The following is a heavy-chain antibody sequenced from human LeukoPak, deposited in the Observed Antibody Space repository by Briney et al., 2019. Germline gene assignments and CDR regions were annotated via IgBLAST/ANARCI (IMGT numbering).Heavy chain of an antibody. CDR1: GFTFSSYA. CDR2: VSGSGYTT. CDR3: AREGGHCSSTSCYYTYYFDY. J-gene: IGHJ4*02. Sequence: GGSLRLSCAASGFTFSSYAMGWVRQAPGKGLEWVSTVSGSGYTTYYADSVKGRFTISRDNSKNTLYLQMNSLRAEDTAVYYCAREGGHCSSTSCYYTYYFDYWGQGTLVTVSS. D-gene: IGHD2-2*01. V-gene: IGHV3-23*01.